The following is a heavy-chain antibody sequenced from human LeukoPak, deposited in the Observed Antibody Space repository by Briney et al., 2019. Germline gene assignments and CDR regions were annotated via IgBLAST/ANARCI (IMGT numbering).Heavy chain of an antibody. Sequence: GGSLRLSCAASGFTFSSYGMHWVRQAPGKGLEWVAVIWYDGSNKYYADSVKGRFTTSRDNSKNTLYLQMNSLRAEDTAVYYCARARPSSGYFSYYYYGMDVWGQGTTVTVSS. J-gene: IGHJ6*02. CDR1: GFTFSSYG. D-gene: IGHD3-22*01. CDR2: IWYDGSNK. V-gene: IGHV3-33*01. CDR3: ARARPSSGYFSYYYYGMDV.